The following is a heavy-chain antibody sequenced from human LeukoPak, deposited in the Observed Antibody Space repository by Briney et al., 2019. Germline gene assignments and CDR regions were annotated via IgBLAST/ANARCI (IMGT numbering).Heavy chain of an antibody. D-gene: IGHD2-2*01. J-gene: IGHJ6*03. CDR1: GFTFSTYA. CDR3: ARGQGYESYYYMDV. Sequence: GGSLRLSCAASGFTFSTYAIHWVRQAPGKGLEWVAVVSFDGVNTFYADSVKGRFTISRDNSNNTVYLQMNNLRPEDTAVFYCARGQGYESYYYMDVWGKGTTVSVSS. CDR2: VSFDGVNT. V-gene: IGHV3-30*04.